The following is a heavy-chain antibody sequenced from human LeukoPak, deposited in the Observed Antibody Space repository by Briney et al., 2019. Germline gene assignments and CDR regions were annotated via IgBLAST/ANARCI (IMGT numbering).Heavy chain of an antibody. CDR1: GGTFSSYA. D-gene: IGHD2-2*01. CDR2: IIPIFGTA. J-gene: IGHJ5*02. V-gene: IGHV1-69*05. Sequence: ASVKVSFKASGGTFSSYAISWVRQAPGQGLEWMGGIIPIFGTANYAQKFQGRVTITTDESTSTAYMELSSLRSEDTAVYYCARGSYELGYCSSTSCYGFDPWGQGTLVTVSS. CDR3: ARGSYELGYCSSTSCYGFDP.